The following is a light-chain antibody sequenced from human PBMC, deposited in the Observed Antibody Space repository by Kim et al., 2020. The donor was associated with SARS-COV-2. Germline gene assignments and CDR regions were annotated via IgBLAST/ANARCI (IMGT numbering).Light chain of an antibody. CDR3: SSYARSRSYV. V-gene: IGLV2-14*01. Sequence: QSVLTQPASVSGSPGQSLTISCTGTSSDVGAYKYVSWYQQHPGKAPELMIFDVSERPSGISNRFSGTKSGNTASLSISGLQAEDEADYYCSSYARSRSYVFGTGTQLTVL. J-gene: IGLJ1*01. CDR2: DVS. CDR1: SSDVGAYKY.